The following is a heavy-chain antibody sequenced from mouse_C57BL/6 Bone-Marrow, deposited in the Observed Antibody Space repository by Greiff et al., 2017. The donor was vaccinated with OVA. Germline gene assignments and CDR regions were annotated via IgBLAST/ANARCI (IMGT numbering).Heavy chain of an antibody. J-gene: IGHJ2*01. CDR2: IYPGDGDT. D-gene: IGHD2-3*01. CDR3: ARSGWLPYFDY. Sequence: VQLQQSGPELVKPGASVKISCKASGYAFSSSWMNWVKQRPGKGLEWIGRIYPGDGDTNYNGKFKGKATLTADKSSSTAYMQLSSLTSEDSAVYFCARSGWLPYFDYWGQGTTLTVSS. CDR1: GYAFSSSW. V-gene: IGHV1-82*01.